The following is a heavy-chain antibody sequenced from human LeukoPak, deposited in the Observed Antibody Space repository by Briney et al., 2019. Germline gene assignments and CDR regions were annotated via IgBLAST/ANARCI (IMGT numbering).Heavy chain of an antibody. Sequence: SGPTLVDPTQTLTLTRTFSVFSLSTTGVRVSWIRQPPGKALEWLDRIHRVDDTYYSTSLQTRLTISKDNSKSQVVLTMTSMDPVDTATYYCARIHRYWGPDSYHFDYWGQGTLVTVSS. CDR1: VFSLSTTGVR. J-gene: IGHJ4*02. CDR2: IHRVDDT. CDR3: ARIHRYWGPDSYHFDY. D-gene: IGHD3-16*02. V-gene: IGHV2-70*04.